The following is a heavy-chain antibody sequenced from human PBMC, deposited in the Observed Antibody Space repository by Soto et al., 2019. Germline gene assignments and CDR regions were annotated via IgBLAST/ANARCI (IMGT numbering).Heavy chain of an antibody. J-gene: IGHJ4*02. CDR1: GGTFSRHS. D-gene: IGHD2-15*01. V-gene: IGHV1-69*01. Sequence: QVQMVQSGAEVKKPGSSARVSCKVSGGTFSRHSISWVRQATGQGLEWMGGIIPIFDATQYAQKFQGRLTITADESTPTFHMHLSALRSKDTTIFFCARDLTYVTGSWGQGIRVTVS. CDR3: ARDLTYVTGS. CDR2: IIPIFDAT.